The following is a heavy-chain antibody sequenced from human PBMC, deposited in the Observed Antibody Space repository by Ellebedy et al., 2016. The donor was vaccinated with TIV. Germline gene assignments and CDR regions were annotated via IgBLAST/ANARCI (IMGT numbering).Heavy chain of an antibody. CDR3: ATTTSYYYYGMDV. D-gene: IGHD1-7*01. Sequence: ASVKVSXKASGYTFTGYYMHWVRQAPGQGLEWMGWISAYNGNTNYAQKLQGRVTMTTDTSTSTAYMELRSLRSDDTAVYYCATTTSYYYYGMDVWGQGTTVTVSS. CDR2: ISAYNGNT. CDR1: GYTFTGYY. J-gene: IGHJ6*02. V-gene: IGHV1-18*04.